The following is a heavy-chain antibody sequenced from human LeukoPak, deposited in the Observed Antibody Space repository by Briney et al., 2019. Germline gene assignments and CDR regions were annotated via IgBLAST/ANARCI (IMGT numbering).Heavy chain of an antibody. CDR2: ISYDGSNK. Sequence: PGGSLRLSCAASGFTFSSYAMHWVRQAPGKGLEWVAVISYDGSNKYYADSVKGRFTISRDNSKNTLYLQMNSLRAEDTAVYYCANYRVRGGKRRFVDYWGQGTLVTVSS. CDR1: GFTFSSYA. CDR3: ANYRVRGGKRRFVDY. D-gene: IGHD3-10*01. V-gene: IGHV3-30-3*01. J-gene: IGHJ4*02.